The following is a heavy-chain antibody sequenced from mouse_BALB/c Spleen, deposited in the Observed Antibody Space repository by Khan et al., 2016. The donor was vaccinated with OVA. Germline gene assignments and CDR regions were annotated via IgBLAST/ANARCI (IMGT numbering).Heavy chain of an antibody. V-gene: IGHV1S81*02. D-gene: IGHD2-1*01. Sequence: QVQLQQSGAELVKPGASVRLSCKASGYSFTSYYLYWVKQRPGQGLEWIGDINPSNGGTNFNEKFKIKATLTVDKSSSTAYMQLSSLTSEDSAVDYCTSSVYGTFAYWGRGTLVTVSA. CDR1: GYSFTSYY. CDR2: INPSNGGT. J-gene: IGHJ3*01. CDR3: TSSVYGTFAY.